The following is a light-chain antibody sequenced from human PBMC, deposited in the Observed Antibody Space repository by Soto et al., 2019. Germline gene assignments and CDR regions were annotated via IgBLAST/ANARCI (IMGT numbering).Light chain of an antibody. CDR3: CSFAGTGTQYV. CDR1: SDKIGSYNL. V-gene: IGLV2-23*01. Sequence: QSALTQPASVSGSLGQSITISCIGTSDKIGSYNLVSWYQHKPGKAPKIIIFEGSKRPSGVSNRFSGSRSGNPASLTISGLQAEDAADYYCCSFAGTGTQYVFGTGTKLTVL. J-gene: IGLJ1*01. CDR2: EGS.